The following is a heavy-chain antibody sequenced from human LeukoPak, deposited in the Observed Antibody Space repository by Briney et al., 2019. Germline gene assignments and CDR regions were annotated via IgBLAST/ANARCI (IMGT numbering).Heavy chain of an antibody. D-gene: IGHD6-19*01. CDR3: ARWRYSSGNWFDP. Sequence: SVKVSCKASGGTFSSYAISWVRQAPGQGLEWMGGIIPIFGTANYAQKFQGRVTITTDESTSTAYMELSSLRSEGTAVYYCARWRYSSGNWFDPWGQGTLVTVSS. CDR1: GGTFSSYA. J-gene: IGHJ5*02. V-gene: IGHV1-69*05. CDR2: IIPIFGTA.